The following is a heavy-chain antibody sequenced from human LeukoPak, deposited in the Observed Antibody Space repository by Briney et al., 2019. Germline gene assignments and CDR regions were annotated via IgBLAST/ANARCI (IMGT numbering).Heavy chain of an antibody. V-gene: IGHV3-23*01. Sequence: GGSLRLSCAASGFTFSSYPMSWVRQAPGKGLQWVSAISGGGGGTIYYGDSVKGRFTISRDNSKSTVYLQMNSLRADDTAIYYCAARPLMPPRFDFWGQGTLVTVSS. CDR2: ISGGGGGTI. CDR1: GFTFSSYP. CDR3: AARPLMPPRFDF. D-gene: IGHD2-2*01. J-gene: IGHJ4*02.